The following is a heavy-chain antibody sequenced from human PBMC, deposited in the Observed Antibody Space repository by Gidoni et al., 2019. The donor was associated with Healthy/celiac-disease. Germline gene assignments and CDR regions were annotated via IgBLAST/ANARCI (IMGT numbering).Heavy chain of an antibody. J-gene: IGHJ5*02. CDR3: ARSYPPVVPAATPWFDP. V-gene: IGHV4-39*01. D-gene: IGHD2-2*01. Sequence: QLQLQESGPGLVKPSETLSRTCTVSGGSISSSSYYWGWIRQPPGKGLEWIGSIYYSGSTYYNPSLKSRVPISVDTSKNQFSLKLSSVTAADTAVYYCARSYPPVVPAATPWFDPWGQGTLVTVSS. CDR2: IYYSGST. CDR1: GGSISSSSYY.